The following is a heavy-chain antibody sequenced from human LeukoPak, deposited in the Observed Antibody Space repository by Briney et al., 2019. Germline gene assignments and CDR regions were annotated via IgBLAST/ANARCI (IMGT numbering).Heavy chain of an antibody. Sequence: GASVKVSCKASGYTFTSYGISWVRQAPGQGLEWMGWINPDNGVTDYAQKFQGRVTMTRVTSISAVYVELSRLRSDDTAVYYCARSDSYTWFDPWGQGTLVTVSS. CDR3: ARSDSYTWFDP. CDR2: INPDNGVT. J-gene: IGHJ5*02. D-gene: IGHD2-21*01. V-gene: IGHV1-2*02. CDR1: GYTFTSYG.